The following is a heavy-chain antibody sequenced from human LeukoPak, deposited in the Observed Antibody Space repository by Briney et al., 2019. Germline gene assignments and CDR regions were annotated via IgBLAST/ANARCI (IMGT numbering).Heavy chain of an antibody. V-gene: IGHV3-30-3*01. CDR1: GFTFSSYA. CDR2: ISYDGSNK. CDR3: ARDQYGASSGWYGLAHGMDV. J-gene: IGHJ6*02. D-gene: IGHD6-19*01. Sequence: GGSLRLSCAASGFTFSSYAMHWVRQAPGKGLEWVAVISYDGSNKYYADSVKGRFTISRDNAKNSLYLQMNSLRAEDTAVYYCARDQYGASSGWYGLAHGMDVWGQGTTVTVSS.